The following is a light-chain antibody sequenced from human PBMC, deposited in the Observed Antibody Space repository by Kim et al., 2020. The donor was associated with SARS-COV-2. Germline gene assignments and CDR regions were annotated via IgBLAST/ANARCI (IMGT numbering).Light chain of an antibody. CDR3: AAWDDSLNIYV. J-gene: IGLJ1*01. CDR2: NND. Sequence: QSVLTQPPSASGTPGQRVIISSSGSSSNIGSNSVNWYLQLPGTAPKLLIYNNDQRLSGVPDRFSASKSGTSASLAISGLQSEDEADYYCAAWDDSLNIYVFGTGTKVTVL. V-gene: IGLV1-44*01. CDR1: SSNIGSNS.